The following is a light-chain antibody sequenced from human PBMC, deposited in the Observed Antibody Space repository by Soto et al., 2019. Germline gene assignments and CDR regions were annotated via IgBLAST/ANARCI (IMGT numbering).Light chain of an antibody. J-gene: IGLJ1*01. CDR2: EGS. Sequence: QSVLTQPASVSGSPGQSITISCTGTSSDVGSYNLVSWYQQHPGKAPKLMIYEGSKRPSGVSNRFSGSKSGNTASLTISGFQAEDEADYYCCSYAGRSTSPYVFGTGTKITVL. CDR1: SSDVGSYNL. CDR3: CSYAGRSTSPYV. V-gene: IGLV2-23*01.